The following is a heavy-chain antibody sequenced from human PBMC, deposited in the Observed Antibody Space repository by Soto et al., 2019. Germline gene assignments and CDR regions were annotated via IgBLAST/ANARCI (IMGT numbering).Heavy chain of an antibody. Sequence: QRLSCVASGFTFSSYWMHWLRQAPGRELVWVSEIDTDGNSRNYADSVKGRFTISRDNAKNTLYLQMNSLTAEDTAVYFCESLSAPVDFWGRGTLLTVSS. J-gene: IGHJ4*02. CDR1: GFTFSSYW. V-gene: IGHV3-74*01. CDR3: ESLSAPVDF. CDR2: IDTDGNSR. D-gene: IGHD2-2*01.